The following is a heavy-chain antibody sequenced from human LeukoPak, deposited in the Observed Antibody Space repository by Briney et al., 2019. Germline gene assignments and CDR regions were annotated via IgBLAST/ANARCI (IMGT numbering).Heavy chain of an antibody. V-gene: IGHV3-21*01. J-gene: IGHJ4*02. Sequence: GGSLRLSCAASGFTFSSYSMNWVRQAPGKGLEWVSSISSSSSYIYYADSVKGRFTISRDNTKNSLYLQMNSLRAEDTAVYYCAPAPQYQLLYEGHYFDYWGQGTLVTVSS. CDR1: GFTFSSYS. CDR3: APAPQYQLLYEGHYFDY. D-gene: IGHD2-2*02. CDR2: ISSSSSYI.